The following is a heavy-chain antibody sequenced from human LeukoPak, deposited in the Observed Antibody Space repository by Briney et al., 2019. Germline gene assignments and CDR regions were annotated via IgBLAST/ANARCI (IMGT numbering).Heavy chain of an antibody. D-gene: IGHD5-12*01. J-gene: IGHJ4*02. CDR2: TYYRSKWYN. V-gene: IGHV6-1*01. CDR1: GDSVSGDSGA. CDR3: TRGWLRSYFDF. Sequence: SQTLSLTCAISGDSVSGDSGAWNWIRQSPSRGLEWLGRTYYRSKWYNDYAVSVKSRITINPDTSKNQLSLQLNSVTPEDTAVYCCTRGWLRSYFDFWGQGTLVTVSS.